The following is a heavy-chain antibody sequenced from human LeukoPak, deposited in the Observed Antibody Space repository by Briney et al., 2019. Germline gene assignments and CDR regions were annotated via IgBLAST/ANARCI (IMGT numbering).Heavy chain of an antibody. CDR2: INHSGST. CDR3: ARRYSYLDY. J-gene: IGHJ4*02. V-gene: IGHV4-34*01. D-gene: IGHD5-18*01. CDR1: GGSFSGYY. Sequence: PSETLSLTCAVYGGSFSGYYWSWIRQPPGKGLEWIGEINHSGSTNYNPSLKSRVTISVDTSKNQFSLKLSSVTAADTAVYCCARRYSYLDYWGQGTLVTVSS.